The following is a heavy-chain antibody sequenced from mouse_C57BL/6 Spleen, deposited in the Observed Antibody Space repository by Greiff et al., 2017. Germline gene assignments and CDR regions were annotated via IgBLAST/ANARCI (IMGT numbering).Heavy chain of an antibody. CDR2: INPNNGGT. Sequence: EVKLEESGPELVKPGASVKIPCKASGYTFTDYNMDWVKQSHGKSLEWIGDINPNNGGTIYNQKFKGKATLTVDKSSSTAYMELRSLTSEDTAVYYCARRGGNLDAMDYWGQGTSVTVSS. CDR1: GYTFTDYN. D-gene: IGHD2-1*01. J-gene: IGHJ4*01. V-gene: IGHV1-18*01. CDR3: ARRGGNLDAMDY.